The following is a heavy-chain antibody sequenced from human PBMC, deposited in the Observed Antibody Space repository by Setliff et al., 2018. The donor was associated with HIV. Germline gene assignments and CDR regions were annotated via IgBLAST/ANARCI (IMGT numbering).Heavy chain of an antibody. Sequence: PSETLSLTCAVYGGSFSGYYWSWIRQTPGEGLEWIGEINPSGSANYSPSLKSRVTISVDTSKNEFSLKLGSVTAADTAVYFCARGGLNDYTLFYDFWGQGTLVTVSS. D-gene: IGHD3-3*01. CDR1: GGSFSGYY. CDR3: ARGGLNDYTLFYDF. V-gene: IGHV4-34*01. CDR2: INPSGSA. J-gene: IGHJ4*01.